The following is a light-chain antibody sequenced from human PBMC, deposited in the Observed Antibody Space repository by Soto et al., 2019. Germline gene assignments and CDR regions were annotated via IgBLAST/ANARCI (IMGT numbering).Light chain of an antibody. CDR3: QPYNNWSPTP. V-gene: IGKV3-15*01. CDR1: QSVSSN. J-gene: IGKJ5*01. Sequence: EIVMTQSPATLSVSPGERATLSCRASQSVSSNLAWYQQKPGQAPRLLIYGASTRATGIPARFSGSGSGTEFTLTISSLQSEYFAVYDCQPYNNWSPTPLGQDTRL. CDR2: GAS.